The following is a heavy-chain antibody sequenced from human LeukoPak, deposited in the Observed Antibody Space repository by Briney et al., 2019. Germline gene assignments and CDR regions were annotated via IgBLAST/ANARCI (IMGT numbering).Heavy chain of an antibody. J-gene: IGHJ5*02. CDR1: GGSFSGYY. D-gene: IGHD2-2*01. CDR3: AVYCSSTSCNNWFDP. CDR2: INHSGST. Sequence: SETLSLTCAVYGGSFSGYYWSWIRQPPGKGLEWIGEINHSGSTNYNPSLKSRVTISVDTSKNQFSLKLSSVTAADTAVYYCAVYCSSTSCNNWFDPWGQGTLVTVSS. V-gene: IGHV4-34*01.